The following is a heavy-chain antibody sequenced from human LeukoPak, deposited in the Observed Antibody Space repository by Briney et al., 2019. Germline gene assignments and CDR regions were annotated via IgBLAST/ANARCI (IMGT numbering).Heavy chain of an antibody. CDR2: ISGSGGST. V-gene: IGHV3-23*01. CDR1: GFTVSSNY. Sequence: GGSLRLSCAASGFTVSSNYMSWVRQAPGKGLEWVSAISGSGGSTYYADSVKGRFTISRDNSKNTLYLQMNSLRAEDTAVYYCAKGTYSGSYYPSDYWGQGTLVTVSS. D-gene: IGHD1-26*01. CDR3: AKGTYSGSYYPSDY. J-gene: IGHJ4*02.